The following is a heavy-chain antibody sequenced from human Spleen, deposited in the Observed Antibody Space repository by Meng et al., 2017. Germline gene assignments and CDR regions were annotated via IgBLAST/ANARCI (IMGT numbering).Heavy chain of an antibody. CDR1: GGSFSDYY. Sequence: QGHLHQGGAGLWRPSETLSLTCVVSGGSFSDYYWSWIRQPPGKGLEWIGEINHSGSTNYNPSLESRATISVDTSQNNLSLKLSSVTAADSAVYYCARGPTTMAHDFDYWGQGTLVTVSS. CDR3: ARGPTTMAHDFDY. D-gene: IGHD4-11*01. J-gene: IGHJ4*02. V-gene: IGHV4-34*01. CDR2: INHSGST.